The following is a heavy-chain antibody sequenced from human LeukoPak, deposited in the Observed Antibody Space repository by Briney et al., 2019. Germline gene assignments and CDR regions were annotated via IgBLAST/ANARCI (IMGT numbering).Heavy chain of an antibody. CDR2: INHSGST. D-gene: IGHD4-17*01. V-gene: IGHV4-34*01. CDR3: ARGGRYGDYGIDY. J-gene: IGHJ4*02. Sequence: PSETLSLTCAVYGGSFSGYYWSWIRQLPGKGLEWIGEINHSGSTNYNPSLKSRVTISVDTSKNQFSLKLSSVTAVDTAVYYCARGGRYGDYGIDYWGQGTLVTVSS. CDR1: GGSFSGYY.